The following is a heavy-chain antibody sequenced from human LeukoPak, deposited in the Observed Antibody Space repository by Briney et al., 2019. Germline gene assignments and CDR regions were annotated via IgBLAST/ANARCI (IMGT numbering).Heavy chain of an antibody. CDR2: IKPDGSEK. CDR3: VRDRFGYSDY. J-gene: IGHJ4*02. V-gene: IGHV3-7*01. D-gene: IGHD3-22*01. Sequence: GGSLRLSCAASGFTFSNYWMSWVRQAPGKGLEWAANIKPDGSEKYYVDSVKGRLTISRDNAKNSLHLQVNSLRADDTAVYFCVRDRFGYSDYWGQGTLVTVSS. CDR1: GFTFSNYW.